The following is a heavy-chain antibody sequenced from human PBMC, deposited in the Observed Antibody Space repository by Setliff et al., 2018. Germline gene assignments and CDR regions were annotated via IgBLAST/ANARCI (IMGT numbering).Heavy chain of an antibody. CDR1: GYTFSHSG. CDR3: ARAGSAPAGRKGILEY. V-gene: IGHV1-18*01. D-gene: IGHD6-13*01. J-gene: IGHJ4*02. Sequence: ASVKVSCKASGYTFSHSGITWVRQAPGQGLEWMGWISAYTGNTNYAQKLQGRVTMTTDASTNTAYMELRGLTSDDTAVYYCARAGSAPAGRKGILEYWGQGSLVTVSS. CDR2: ISAYTGNT.